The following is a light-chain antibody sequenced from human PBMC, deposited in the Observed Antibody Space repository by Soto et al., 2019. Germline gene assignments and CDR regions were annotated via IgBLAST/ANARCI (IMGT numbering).Light chain of an antibody. CDR3: LQHFNYPRT. Sequence: AIQMTQSPSSLSASIGDRVTITCRASQGIRIDLAWYQQKPGTAPNLLIYSASNLQSGVPSRFSGRGSGTDFTLTISSLQPEDFATYYCLQHFNYPRTFGGGTKVEIK. CDR2: SAS. J-gene: IGKJ4*01. V-gene: IGKV1-6*01. CDR1: QGIRID.